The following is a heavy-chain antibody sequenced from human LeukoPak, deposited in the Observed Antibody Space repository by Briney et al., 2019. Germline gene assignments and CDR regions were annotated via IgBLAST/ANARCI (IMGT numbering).Heavy chain of an antibody. CDR2: ISGSGGST. CDR3: VKSIGGNFGETTDWFDP. CDR1: GFTFSSYA. D-gene: IGHD3-10*01. Sequence: GSLRLSCAASGFTFSSYAMSWVRQAPGKGLEWVSAISGSGGSTYYADSVKGRFTISRDNSKNTLYLQMNSLRAEDTAVYYCVKSIGGNFGETTDWFDPWGQGTLVNVSS. V-gene: IGHV3-23*01. J-gene: IGHJ5*02.